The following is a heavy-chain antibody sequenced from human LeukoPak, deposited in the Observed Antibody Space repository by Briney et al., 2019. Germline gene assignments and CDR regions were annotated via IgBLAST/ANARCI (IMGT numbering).Heavy chain of an antibody. CDR1: GFTFDDYA. CDR2: ISGDGGST. D-gene: IGHD3-10*01. J-gene: IGHJ6*02. CDR3: AKDIAYYYGSGSYDSAPYDYYYYGMDV. V-gene: IGHV3-43*02. Sequence: GGSLRLSCAASGFTFDDYAMHWVRHAPGKGLEWVSLISGDGGSTYYADSVKGRFTISRDNSKNSLYLQMNSLRTEDTALYYCAKDIAYYYGSGSYDSAPYDYYYYGMDVWGQGTTVTVSS.